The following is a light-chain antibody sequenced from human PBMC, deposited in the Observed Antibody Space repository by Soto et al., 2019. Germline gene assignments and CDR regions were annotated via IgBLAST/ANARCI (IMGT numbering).Light chain of an antibody. CDR3: QQYSTYWT. Sequence: DIQMTQSPSTLSASVGDRVTFTCRASQSISNWLAWYQQKPGKAPKLLIYKASNLESGVPSRFSGSGSGTEFTLTISSLQPDDFATYDCQQYSTYWTFGPGTKVDIK. CDR2: KAS. CDR1: QSISNW. J-gene: IGKJ3*01. V-gene: IGKV1-5*03.